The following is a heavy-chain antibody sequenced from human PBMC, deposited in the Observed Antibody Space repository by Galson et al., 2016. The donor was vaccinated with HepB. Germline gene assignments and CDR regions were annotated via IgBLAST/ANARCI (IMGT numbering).Heavy chain of an antibody. CDR2: IDSGGRT. J-gene: IGHJ5*02. CDR1: GFAVNSDY. V-gene: IGHV3-53*01. Sequence: SLRLSCAVSGFAVNSDYMNWIRQAPGKGLEWISVIDSGGRTTYGDSVKGGFTISRDRSKNTLSLQMNSLSAEDTAVYYCARGPSVTFYGGPTWFDLWGQGTVVTVSS. CDR3: ARGPSVTFYGGPTWFDL. D-gene: IGHD2-21*02.